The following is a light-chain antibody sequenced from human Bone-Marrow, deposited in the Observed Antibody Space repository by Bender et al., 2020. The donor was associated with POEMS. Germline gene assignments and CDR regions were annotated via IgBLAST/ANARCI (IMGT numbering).Light chain of an antibody. CDR2: DDR. J-gene: IGLJ1*01. CDR3: QVWDSRSDPLYV. Sequence: SYVLTQPPSVSVAPGQTARITCVEGDIGGKTVVWYQQRPGRAPVVVLYDDRVRPSGIPERFSGSNSGNTATLTISRVETGDDADYYCQVWDSRSDPLYVFGAGTKLTVL. V-gene: IGLV3-21*02. CDR1: DIGGKT.